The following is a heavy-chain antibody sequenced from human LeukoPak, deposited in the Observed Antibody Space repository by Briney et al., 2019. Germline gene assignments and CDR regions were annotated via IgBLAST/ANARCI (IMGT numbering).Heavy chain of an antibody. CDR3: AIGGGGQQLGDY. Sequence: GESLKISCKHSEYSFPNYCIGWVRQMPGKGLEWMGIIYPDDSDTRYSPSFQGQVTISADRSISTAYLQWSSLRASDTAMYYCAIGGGGQQLGDYWGQGTLVTVSS. CDR1: EYSFPNYC. J-gene: IGHJ4*02. V-gene: IGHV5-51*01. CDR2: IYPDDSDT. D-gene: IGHD6-13*01.